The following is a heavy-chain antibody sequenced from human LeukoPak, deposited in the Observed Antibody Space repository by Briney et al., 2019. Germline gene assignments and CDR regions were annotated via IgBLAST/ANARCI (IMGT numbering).Heavy chain of an antibody. CDR3: ARVLDYYDSSGYLLVFDY. CDR2: IYHSGNT. Sequence: SETLSLTCSVSGYSISSGYYWGWIRQPPGKGLERIAMIYHSGNTYYNPSLKSRVTMSVDTSENQFSLKLSSVAAADTAVYYCARVLDYYDSSGYLLVFDYWGQGTLVTVSS. V-gene: IGHV4-38-2*02. D-gene: IGHD3-22*01. J-gene: IGHJ4*02. CDR1: GYSISSGYY.